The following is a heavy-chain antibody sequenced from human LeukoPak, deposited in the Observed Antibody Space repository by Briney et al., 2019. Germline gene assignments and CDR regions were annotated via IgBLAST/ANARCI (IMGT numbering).Heavy chain of an antibody. CDR2: ISGSGGST. CDR1: GFTFSSYG. J-gene: IGHJ4*02. CDR3: AKDLSRTMVRGVRFDY. Sequence: GGTLRLSCAASGFTFSSYGMSWVRQAPGKGLEWVSAISGSGGSTYYADSVKGRFTISRDNPKNTLYLQMNSLRAEDTAVYYCAKDLSRTMVRGVRFDYWGQGTLVTVSS. V-gene: IGHV3-23*01. D-gene: IGHD3-10*01.